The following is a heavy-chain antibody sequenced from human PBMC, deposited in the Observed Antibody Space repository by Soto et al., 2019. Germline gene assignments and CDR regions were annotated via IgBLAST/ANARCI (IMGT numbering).Heavy chain of an antibody. CDR3: AKFRAGLGSQTDS. CDR1: GFTFSSYA. J-gene: IGHJ4*02. V-gene: IGHV3-23*01. Sequence: EVQLLESGGNLVQPGGSLRLSCAASGFTFSSYAMSWVRQAPGKGLEWVSTVGVSGATTYYTDSVKGRFTISRDNSNNTLFLQMPSLRAEDPAIYYCAKFRAGLGSQTDSWGQGTLVTVSS. CDR2: VGVSGATT. D-gene: IGHD3-10*01.